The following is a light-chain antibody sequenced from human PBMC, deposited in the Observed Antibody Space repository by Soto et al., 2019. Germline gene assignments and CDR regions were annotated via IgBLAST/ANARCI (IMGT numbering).Light chain of an antibody. J-gene: IGKJ1*01. CDR3: QQYGSSLTWT. CDR2: GAS. CDR1: QSVSSS. Sequence: EIVLTQSPGTLSLSPGERATLSCRTSQSVSSSLAWYQHKPGQAPRLLIFGASTRAPGIPDRFSGSGSGTDFTLTISKLEPEDFALFYCQQYGSSLTWTFGQGTKVDIK. V-gene: IGKV3-20*01.